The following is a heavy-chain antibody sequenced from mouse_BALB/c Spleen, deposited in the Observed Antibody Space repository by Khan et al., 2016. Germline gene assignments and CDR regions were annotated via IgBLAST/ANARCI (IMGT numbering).Heavy chain of an antibody. CDR1: GYSFTGYT. CDR2: INPHTGGT. CDR3: ARSYNEPWFAY. V-gene: IGHV1-18*01. D-gene: IGHD2-10*01. Sequence: VQLQQSGPELVKPGASMKISCKASGYSFTGYTINWVQQSHGKNLEWIGLINPHTGGTIYNQKFKGKATLTVDKSSSTAYMELLSLTSEDSAVYYCARSYNEPWFAYWGQGTLVTVSA. J-gene: IGHJ3*01.